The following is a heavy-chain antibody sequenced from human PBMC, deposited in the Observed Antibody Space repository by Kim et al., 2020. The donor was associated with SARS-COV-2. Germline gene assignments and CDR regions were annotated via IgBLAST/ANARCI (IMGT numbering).Heavy chain of an antibody. CDR2: NT. Sequence: NTHYPDSVKGPFTISRDNSQTTVYLHMSSLRAEDSAIYYCATWLQSHFDYWGQGTLVTVSS. V-gene: IGHV3-23*01. CDR3: ATWLQSHFDY. J-gene: IGHJ4*02. D-gene: IGHD5-12*01.